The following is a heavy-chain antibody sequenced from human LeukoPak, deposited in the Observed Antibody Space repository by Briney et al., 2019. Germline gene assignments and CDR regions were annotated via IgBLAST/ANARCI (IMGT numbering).Heavy chain of an antibody. Sequence: PGGSLRLSCAASGFTFSSYAMSWVRQAPGKGLEWGSGISTSGGSTYYADSVKGRFTISRDNSKNTLYLQMNSLRAEDTAVYYCAKTINSWNGFDYWGQGTLVTVSS. V-gene: IGHV3-23*01. CDR1: GFTFSSYA. J-gene: IGHJ4*02. CDR3: AKTINSWNGFDY. D-gene: IGHD1-1*01. CDR2: ISTSGGST.